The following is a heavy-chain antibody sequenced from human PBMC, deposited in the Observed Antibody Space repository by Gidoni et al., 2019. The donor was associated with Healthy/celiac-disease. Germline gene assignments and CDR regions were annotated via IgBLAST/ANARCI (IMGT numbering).Heavy chain of an antibody. D-gene: IGHD1-26*01. Sequence: EVQLVESGGGLIQPGGSLRLSCAASGFTVSSNYMSWVRQAPGKGLEWVSVIYSGGSTYYADSVKGRFTISRDNSKNTLYLQMNSLRAEDTAVYYCARDNPNVATKGYFDYWGQGTLVTVSS. V-gene: IGHV3-53*01. CDR3: ARDNPNVATKGYFDY. J-gene: IGHJ4*02. CDR1: GFTVSSNY. CDR2: IYSGGST.